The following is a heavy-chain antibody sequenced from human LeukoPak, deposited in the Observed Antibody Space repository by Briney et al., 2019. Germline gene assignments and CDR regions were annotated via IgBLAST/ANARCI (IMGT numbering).Heavy chain of an antibody. CDR1: RYTFTSYD. CDR2: MNPNSGNT. Sequence: ASVKVSCKDSRYTFTSYDINWVRQATGQGLEWMGWMNPNSGNTGYAQKFQGRVTMTRNTSISTAYMELSSLRSEDTAVYYCARGASLWFGELLSRYYYYGMDVWGQGTTVAVSS. D-gene: IGHD3-10*01. V-gene: IGHV1-8*01. CDR3: ARGASLWFGELLSRYYYYGMDV. J-gene: IGHJ6*02.